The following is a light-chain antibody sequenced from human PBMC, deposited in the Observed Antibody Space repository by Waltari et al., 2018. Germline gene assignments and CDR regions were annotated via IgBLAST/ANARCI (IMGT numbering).Light chain of an antibody. Sequence: DIQMTQSPSTLSASIGDRVTITCRASQNINIWLACYQQKPGKAPKLLIYKASTLESGVPSRFSGSGSGAEFTLTISCLQPDDFATYFCQQYKNFYIYSFGQGTKLEIK. CDR1: QNINIW. V-gene: IGKV1-5*03. J-gene: IGKJ2*03. CDR2: KAS. CDR3: QQYKNFYIYS.